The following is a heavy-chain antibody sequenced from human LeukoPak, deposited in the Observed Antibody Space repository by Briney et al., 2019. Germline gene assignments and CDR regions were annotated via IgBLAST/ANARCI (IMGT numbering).Heavy chain of an antibody. CDR3: AKDTPPYGIAAPGSTYFDY. D-gene: IGHD6-13*01. CDR1: GFTFSSYA. J-gene: IGHJ4*02. V-gene: IGHV3-23*01. CDR2: ISVAAGST. Sequence: GGSLRLSCAASGFTFSSYAMTWVRQAPGKGLEGVSGISVAAGSTYYADSVKGRFTIFRDNSKNSLYLQMNSLRAEDTALYYCAKDTPPYGIAAPGSTYFDYWGQGTLVTVSS.